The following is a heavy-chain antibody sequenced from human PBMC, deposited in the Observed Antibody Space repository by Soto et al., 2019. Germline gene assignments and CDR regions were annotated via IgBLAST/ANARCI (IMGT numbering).Heavy chain of an antibody. D-gene: IGHD3-22*01. V-gene: IGHV3-7*04. J-gene: IGHJ3*02. CDR2: IKQDGSEK. Sequence: ESGGGLVQPGGSLRLSCAASGFTFSSYWMSWVRQTPGKGLEWVANIKQDGSEKWYVDSVKGRFTVSRDNAKKSLYLQMNSLRVEDTAVYYCARGDYHDTSGPFPDAFDIWGQGTMVTVSS. CDR1: GFTFSSYW. CDR3: ARGDYHDTSGPFPDAFDI.